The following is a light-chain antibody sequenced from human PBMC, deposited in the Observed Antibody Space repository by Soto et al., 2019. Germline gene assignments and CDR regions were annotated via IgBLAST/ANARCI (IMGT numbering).Light chain of an antibody. CDR3: ETWDSNTTV. CDR1: PGHSSYI. V-gene: IGLV4-60*03. CDR2: LEGSGSY. Sequence: QLVLTQSSSASASLGSSVKLTCTLSPGHSSYIIAWHQQQPGKAPRYLMKLEGSGSYNKGSGVPDLFSGSSSGADRYLTISNLQSEDEADYYCETWDSNTTVFGGGAKLTVL. J-gene: IGLJ2*01.